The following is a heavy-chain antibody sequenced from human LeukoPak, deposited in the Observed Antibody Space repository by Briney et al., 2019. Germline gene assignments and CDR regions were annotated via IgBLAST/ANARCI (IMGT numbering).Heavy chain of an antibody. D-gene: IGHD4-17*01. V-gene: IGHV1-2*02. CDR3: ARIYGDYGWFDP. Sequence: ASVKVSCKASGYTFTGYYMHWVRQAPGQGLEWMGWINPNSGGTNYAQKFQGRVTMTRDTSISTAYMELSRLRSDDTAVYYCARIYGDYGWFDPWGQGTQVTVSS. CDR2: INPNSGGT. CDR1: GYTFTGYY. J-gene: IGHJ5*02.